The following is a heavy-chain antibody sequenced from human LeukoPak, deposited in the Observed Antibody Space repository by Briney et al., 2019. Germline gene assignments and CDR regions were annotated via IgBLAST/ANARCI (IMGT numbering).Heavy chain of an antibody. D-gene: IGHD3-10*01. V-gene: IGHV1-69*01. CDR1: GGTFSSYA. CDR3: ARAYGGGSYYWFDP. CDR2: IIPIFGTA. Sequence: ASVKVSCKASGGTFSSYAISWVRQAPGQGLEWMGGIIPIFGTANYAQKFQGRVTITADESTSTAYMELSSLRSEDTAVYYCARAYGGGSYYWFDPWGQGTPVTVSS. J-gene: IGHJ5*02.